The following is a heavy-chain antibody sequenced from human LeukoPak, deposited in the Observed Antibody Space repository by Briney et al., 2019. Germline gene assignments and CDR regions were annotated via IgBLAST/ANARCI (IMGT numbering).Heavy chain of an antibody. CDR3: ARGPSRGQWLVRSDFDY. Sequence: GRSLRLSCAASGFTFSSYGMHWVRQAPGKGLEWVAVIWYDGSNEYYADSVKGRFTISRDNSKNTLYLQMNSLRAEDTAVYYCARGPSRGQWLVRSDFDYWGQGTLVTVSS. D-gene: IGHD6-19*01. CDR1: GFTFSSYG. CDR2: IWYDGSNE. J-gene: IGHJ4*02. V-gene: IGHV3-33*01.